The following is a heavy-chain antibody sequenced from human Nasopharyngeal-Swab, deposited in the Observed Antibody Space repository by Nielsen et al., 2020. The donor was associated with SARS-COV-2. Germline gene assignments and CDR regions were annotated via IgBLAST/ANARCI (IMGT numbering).Heavy chain of an antibody. D-gene: IGHD1-26*01. V-gene: IGHV3-23*01. CDR1: GFTFSSFA. CDR3: AKDGASGSYSN. Sequence: GESLKISCAASGFTFSSFAMTWVRQAPGKGLEWVSAISGSGGTPYYADSVKGRFTISRDNSKNTLYLQMDSLRAEDTAVFYCAKDGASGSYSNWGQGTLVTVSS. J-gene: IGHJ4*02. CDR2: ISGSGGTP.